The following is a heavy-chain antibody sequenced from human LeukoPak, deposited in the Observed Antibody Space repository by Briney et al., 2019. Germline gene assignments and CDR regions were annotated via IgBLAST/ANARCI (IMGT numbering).Heavy chain of an antibody. V-gene: IGHV4-34*01. J-gene: IGHJ6*03. CDR2: INHSGST. CDR1: GVSFSGYY. Sequence: SETLSLTCAVYGVSFSGYYWSWIRQPPGKGLEWIGEINHSGSTNYNPSLKSRVTISVDTSKNQFSLKLSSVTAADTAVYYCARGFSTVTTDYYYYMDVWGKGTTVTVSS. CDR3: ARGFSTVTTDYYYYMDV. D-gene: IGHD4-17*01.